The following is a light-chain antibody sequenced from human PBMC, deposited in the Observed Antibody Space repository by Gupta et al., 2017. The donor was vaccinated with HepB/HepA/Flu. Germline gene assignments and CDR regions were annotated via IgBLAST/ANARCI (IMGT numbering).Light chain of an antibody. V-gene: IGKV3-20*01. J-gene: IGKJ1*01. CDR2: GAS. CDR1: QSLSGSL. Sequence: EIVLTQSPGTLSLSPGERATLSCRASQSLSGSLLAWYQQKPGQAPRLLIYGASSRANGIPDRFSGSGYGTDFTLTINRREPEDFAVYFCHQYGASPRTFGQGTKVEIK. CDR3: HQYGASPRT.